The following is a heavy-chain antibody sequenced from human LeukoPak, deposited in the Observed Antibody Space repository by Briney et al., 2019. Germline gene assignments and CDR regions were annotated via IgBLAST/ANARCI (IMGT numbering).Heavy chain of an antibody. V-gene: IGHV1-69*04. CDR3: TREGVYSPDPTSYHRLPFDF. J-gene: IGHJ3*01. Sequence: SVKVSCKASGDNFSSYVITWVRQAPGQGLEWMGRIIPTLDVANFAQKFKGRVTITADKSTNTAHLELSSLRSEDTAVHYCTREGVYSPDPTSYHRLPFDFWGEGTVVIVSS. D-gene: IGHD3-16*02. CDR1: GDNFSSYV. CDR2: IIPTLDVA.